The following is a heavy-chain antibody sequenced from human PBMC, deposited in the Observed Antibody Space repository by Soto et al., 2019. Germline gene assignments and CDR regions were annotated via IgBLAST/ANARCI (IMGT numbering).Heavy chain of an antibody. CDR3: ARSDCSGGSCYFPFDC. V-gene: IGHV3-23*01. D-gene: IGHD2-15*01. CDR2: RSRSGGST. CDR1: AFTFSNYG. Sequence: GWSLRLSCAASAFTFSNYGMSWVRQALRTRLEWGSSRSRSGGSTYYAYSVKDRFTISRDNCKTRLYLQADSLTAQGRALYYYARSDCSGGSCYFPFDCWGQGTLANVYS. J-gene: IGHJ4*02.